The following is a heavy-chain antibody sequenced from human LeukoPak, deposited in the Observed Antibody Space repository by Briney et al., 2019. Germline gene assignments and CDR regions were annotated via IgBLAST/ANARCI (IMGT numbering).Heavy chain of an antibody. CDR1: GFTVSSND. CDR2: IYSGGSP. J-gene: IGHJ4*02. CDR3: AKDADSSSWYWDY. Sequence: PGGSLRLSCAASGFTVSSNDMSWVRQAPGKGLEWVSVIYSGGSPYYSDSVKGRFTISRDNAKNSLYLQMNSLRAEDTAVYYCAKDADSSSWYWDYWGQGTLVTVSS. V-gene: IGHV3-53*01. D-gene: IGHD6-13*01.